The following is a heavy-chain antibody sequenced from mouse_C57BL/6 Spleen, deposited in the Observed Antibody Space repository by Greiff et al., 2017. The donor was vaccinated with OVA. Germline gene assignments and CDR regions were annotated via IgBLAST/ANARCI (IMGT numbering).Heavy chain of an antibody. D-gene: IGHD4-1*01. J-gene: IGHJ2*01. CDR3: TRTGFYFDY. CDR1: GYTFTDYE. CDR2: IDPETGGT. Sequence: VQVVESGAELVRPGASVTLSCKASGYTFTDYEMHWVKQTPVHGLEWIGAIDPETGGTAYNQKFKGKAILTADKSSSTAYMELRSLTSEDSAVYYCTRTGFYFDYWGQGTTLTVSS. V-gene: IGHV1-15*01.